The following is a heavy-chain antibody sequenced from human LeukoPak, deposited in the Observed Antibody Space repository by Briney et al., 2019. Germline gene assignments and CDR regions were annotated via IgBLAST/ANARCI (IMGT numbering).Heavy chain of an antibody. CDR3: ARSHSVTYYYGSGSYQGDY. Sequence: KPSETLSLTCAVYGGSFRGYYWSWIRQPPGKGLEWIGEINHSGSTNYNPSLKSRVTISVDTSKNQFSLKLSSVTAADTAVYYCARSHSVTYYYGSGSYQGDYWGQGTLVTVSS. CDR1: GGSFRGYY. V-gene: IGHV4-34*01. D-gene: IGHD3-10*01. J-gene: IGHJ4*02. CDR2: INHSGST.